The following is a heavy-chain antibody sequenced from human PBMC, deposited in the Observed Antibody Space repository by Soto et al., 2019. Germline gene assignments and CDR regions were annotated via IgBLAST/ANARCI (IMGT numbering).Heavy chain of an antibody. CDR2: IYYNGST. D-gene: IGHD6-19*01. CDR3: ARDRSRTIYNSDYYNYGMDV. V-gene: IGHV4-61*08. J-gene: IGHJ6*02. Sequence: SETLSLTCTVSGGSVSSGDFYWSWIRQPPGKGLEWIGYIYYNGSTNYNPSLKSRVTISSDTSKNQFSLRLFSVTAADTAVYYCARDRSRTIYNSDYYNYGMDVWGQGTTVTVSS. CDR1: GGSVSSGDFY.